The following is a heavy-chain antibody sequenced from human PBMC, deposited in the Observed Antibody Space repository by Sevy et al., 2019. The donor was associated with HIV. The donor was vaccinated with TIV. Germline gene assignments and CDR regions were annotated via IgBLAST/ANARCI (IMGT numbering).Heavy chain of an antibody. CDR2: IKQDGSEK. Sequence: GGSLRLSCAASGFTFSSYWMSWVRQAPGKGLEWVANIKQDGSEKYYVDSVKSRFTISRDNAKNSLYLQMNSLRAEDTAVYYCAREAVVGYSGSWLQNLYYFDYWGQGTLVTVSS. CDR1: GFTFSSYW. D-gene: IGHD6-13*01. J-gene: IGHJ4*02. V-gene: IGHV3-7*01. CDR3: AREAVVGYSGSWLQNLYYFDY.